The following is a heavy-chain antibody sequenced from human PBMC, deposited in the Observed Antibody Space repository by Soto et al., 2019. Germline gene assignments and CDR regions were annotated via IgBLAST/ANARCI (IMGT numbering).Heavy chain of an antibody. CDR2: IYYSGST. D-gene: IGHD3-9*01. Sequence: PSETLSLTCTVSDVSISGYYWNWIRPPPGKGLEWIGYIYYSGSTNYNPSLKSRVTISVDTSKNQFSLKLSSVTAADTAVYYCARAYYDILTGPYGMDVWGQGTTVTVSS. CDR3: ARAYYDILTGPYGMDV. J-gene: IGHJ6*02. CDR1: DVSISGYY. V-gene: IGHV4-59*01.